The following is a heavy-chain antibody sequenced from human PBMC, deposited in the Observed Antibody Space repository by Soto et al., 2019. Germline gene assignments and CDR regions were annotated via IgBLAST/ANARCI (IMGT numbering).Heavy chain of an antibody. D-gene: IGHD3-10*01. V-gene: IGHV3-48*02. Sequence: PGGSLRLSCAASGFTFSSYSMNWVRQAPGKGLEWVSYISSSSSTIYYADSVKGRFTISRDNAKNSLYLQMNSLRDEDTAVYYCARDLAVWFGELLPVDFDYWGQGTLVTVSS. CDR2: ISSSSSTI. CDR1: GFTFSSYS. CDR3: ARDLAVWFGELLPVDFDY. J-gene: IGHJ4*02.